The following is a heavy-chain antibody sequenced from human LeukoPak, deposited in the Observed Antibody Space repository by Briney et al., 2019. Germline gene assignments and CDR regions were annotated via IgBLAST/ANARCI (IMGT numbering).Heavy chain of an antibody. V-gene: IGHV3-15*01. CDR1: GFTFSNAW. D-gene: IGHD5-18*01. CDR2: IKSKTDGGTT. Sequence: GGSLRLSCAASGFTFSNAWMSWVRQAPGKGLEWVGRIKSKTDGGTTDYAAPVKGRFTISRDDSKNTLYLQMNSLRTEDTAVYYCTTDPLGRVIQLWPPTDYWGQGTLVTVSS. J-gene: IGHJ4*02. CDR3: TTDPLGRVIQLWPPTDY.